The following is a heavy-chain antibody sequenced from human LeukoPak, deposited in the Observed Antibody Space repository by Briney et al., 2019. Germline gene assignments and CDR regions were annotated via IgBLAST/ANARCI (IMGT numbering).Heavy chain of an antibody. D-gene: IGHD2-2*01. CDR2: INSDGSST. V-gene: IGHV3-74*01. J-gene: IGHJ5*02. CDR1: GFTFSSYW. CDR3: ARVLSACSSTSCYNWFDP. Sequence: GGSLRLSCAASGFTFSSYWMHWVRQAPGKGLVWVSRINSDGSSTSYADSVKGRFTISRDNAKNTLYLQMNSLRAEDTAVYYSARVLSACSSTSCYNWFDPWGQGTLVTVSS.